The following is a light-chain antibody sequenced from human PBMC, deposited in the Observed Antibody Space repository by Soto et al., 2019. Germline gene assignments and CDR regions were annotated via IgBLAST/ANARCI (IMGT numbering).Light chain of an antibody. V-gene: IGLV2-23*01. CDR3: CSYAGSSTFV. CDR1: SSDVGSYNL. J-gene: IGLJ1*01. CDR2: EGS. Sequence: VLTHPASVSGSPGQSITISCTGTSSDVGSYNLVSWYQQHPGKAPKPMIYEGSKRPSGVSNRFSGSKSGNTASLTISGLQAEDEADYYCCSYAGSSTFVFGTGTKVTVL.